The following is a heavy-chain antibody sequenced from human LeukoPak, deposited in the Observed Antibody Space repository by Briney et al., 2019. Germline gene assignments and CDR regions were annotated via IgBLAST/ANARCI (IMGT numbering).Heavy chain of an antibody. CDR1: GFTFSIYS. J-gene: IGHJ4*02. CDR2: ITSDRRTI. CDR3: ARSTSGTFDY. D-gene: IGHD6-13*01. V-gene: IGHV3-48*01. Sequence: GGSLRLSCAASGFTFSIYSMNWVRQAPGKGLEWVSYITSDRRTISYADPVKGRFTISRDNDKRLLYLQMDSLRAGDTAIYYCARSTSGTFDYWGQGMLVTVS.